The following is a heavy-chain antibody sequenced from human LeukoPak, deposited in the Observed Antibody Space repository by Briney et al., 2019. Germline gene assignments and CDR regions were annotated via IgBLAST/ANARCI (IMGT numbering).Heavy chain of an antibody. V-gene: IGHV3-23*01. CDR1: GFTFSDYA. Sequence: GGSLRLSRAASGFTFSDYAMSWVRQAPGKGLEWVSAISGSGGNTYYADSVRGRFTISRDKSKNTLFLQMNSLRAEDTAVYYCARGYASGTYYSDYWGQGTLVTVSS. CDR2: ISGSGGNT. D-gene: IGHD3-10*01. CDR3: ARGYASGTYYSDY. J-gene: IGHJ4*02.